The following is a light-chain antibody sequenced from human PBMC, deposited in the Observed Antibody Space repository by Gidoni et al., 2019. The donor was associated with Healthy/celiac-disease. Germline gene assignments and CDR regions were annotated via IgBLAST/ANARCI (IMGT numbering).Light chain of an antibody. CDR3: QQRSNWPPVT. J-gene: IGKJ2*01. CDR2: DAS. CDR1: QSVSIY. V-gene: IGKV3-11*01. Sequence: EIVLTHSPATLSLSPGERATLSCRASQSVSIYLAWYQQKPGQAPRLLIYDASNRGTGIPARFSGSGGGTDFTRTISSLEQEDFAVYYCQQRSNWPPVTFGQGTKLEIK.